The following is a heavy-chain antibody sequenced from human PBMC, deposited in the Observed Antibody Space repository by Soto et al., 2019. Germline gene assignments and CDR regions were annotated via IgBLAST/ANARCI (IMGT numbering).Heavy chain of an antibody. V-gene: IGHV3-11*01. J-gene: IGHJ4*02. D-gene: IGHD2-15*01. Sequence: KAGGSLRLSCAASGFTFSDYYMSWIRQAPGKGLEWVSYISSSGSTIYYADSVKGRCTISRDNGKNSLYLQMNSLRAEDTALYYCARHSPLEPYFDYWRQGTLVTVA. CDR1: GFTFSDYY. CDR3: ARHSPLEPYFDY. CDR2: ISSSGSTI.